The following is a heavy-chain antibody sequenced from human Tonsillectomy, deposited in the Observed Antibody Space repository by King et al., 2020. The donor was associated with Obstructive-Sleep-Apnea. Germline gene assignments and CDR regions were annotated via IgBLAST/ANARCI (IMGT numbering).Heavy chain of an antibody. CDR1: GFTFSSYS. Sequence: VQLVESGGGLVQPGGSLRLSCAASGFTFSSYSMNWVRQAPGKGLEWVSYISSSSSTIYYADSVKGRFNISRDNAKNSLYLQMNSLRAEDTAVYYCARGDTVTLYYWGQGTLVTVSS. V-gene: IGHV3-48*04. D-gene: IGHD4-17*01. J-gene: IGHJ4*02. CDR2: ISSSSSTI. CDR3: ARGDTVTLYY.